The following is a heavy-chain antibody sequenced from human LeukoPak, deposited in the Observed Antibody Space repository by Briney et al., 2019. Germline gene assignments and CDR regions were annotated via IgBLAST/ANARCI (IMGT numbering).Heavy chain of an antibody. J-gene: IGHJ4*02. V-gene: IGHV1-46*01. D-gene: IGHD3-10*01. CDR2: IDPSGGST. Sequence: ASVKVSCKASGYTFTTYYINWVRQAPGQGLEWMGIIDPSGGSTSYAQKFQGRVTMTRDTSTSTVYMELRSLKSEDTAVYYCARDAHYYGSGSYLPDYWGQGTLVTVSS. CDR1: GYTFTTYY. CDR3: ARDAHYYGSGSYLPDY.